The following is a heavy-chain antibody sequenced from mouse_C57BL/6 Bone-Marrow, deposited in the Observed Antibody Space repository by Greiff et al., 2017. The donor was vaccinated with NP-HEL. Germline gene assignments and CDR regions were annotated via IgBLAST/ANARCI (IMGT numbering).Heavy chain of an antibody. CDR3: TGGGSGYDD. CDR1: GFTFSNYW. Sequence: EVKVEESGGGLVQPGGSMKLSCVASGFTFSNYWMNWVRQSPEKGLEWVAQIRLKSDNYATHYAESVKGRFTISRDDSKSSVYLQMNNLRAEDTGIYYCTGGGSGYDDWGQGTTLTVSS. D-gene: IGHD3-2*02. J-gene: IGHJ2*01. V-gene: IGHV6-3*01. CDR2: IRLKSDNYAT.